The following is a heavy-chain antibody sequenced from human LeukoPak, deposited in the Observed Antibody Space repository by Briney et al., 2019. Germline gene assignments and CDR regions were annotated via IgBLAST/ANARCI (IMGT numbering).Heavy chain of an antibody. CDR2: IVGGAGGT. Sequence: GGTLRLSCAASGFTFSSHGMSWVRQAPGKGLEWVSGIVGGAGGTYYADSVKGRFTISRDNSKNTLYLQMDSLRAEDTAVYYCAKAGGSSSGWYPRYFDLWGRGTLVTVSS. V-gene: IGHV3-23*01. D-gene: IGHD6-19*01. CDR3: AKAGGSSSGWYPRYFDL. CDR1: GFTFSSHG. J-gene: IGHJ2*01.